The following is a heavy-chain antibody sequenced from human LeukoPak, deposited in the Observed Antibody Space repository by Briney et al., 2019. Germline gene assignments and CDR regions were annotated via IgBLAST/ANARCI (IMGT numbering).Heavy chain of an antibody. Sequence: GGSLRLSCAASGFTFSSYAMSWVRQAPGKGLEWVSAISGSGGSTYYADSVKGRFTISRDNSNNRLFLQMNGLRAEDTAVYYCVRALPKDYWGQGTLVTVSS. CDR1: GFTFSSYA. CDR2: ISGSGGST. V-gene: IGHV3-23*01. D-gene: IGHD2-15*01. J-gene: IGHJ4*02. CDR3: VRALPKDY.